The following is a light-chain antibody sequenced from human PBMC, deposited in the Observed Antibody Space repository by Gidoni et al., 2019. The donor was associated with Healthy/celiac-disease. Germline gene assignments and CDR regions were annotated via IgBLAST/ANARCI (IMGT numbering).Light chain of an antibody. J-gene: IGKJ1*01. V-gene: IGKV3-15*01. CDR3: QQYNSWPLVT. CDR2: GAS. CDR1: QSVSSY. Sequence: EIVMTPSPATLSVSPGERATLSCRASQSVSSYLAWYQQKPGQAPRLLIYGASTRATGIPARFSGSGSGTEFTLTISSLQSEDFAVYYCQQYNSWPLVTYGQGTKVEIK.